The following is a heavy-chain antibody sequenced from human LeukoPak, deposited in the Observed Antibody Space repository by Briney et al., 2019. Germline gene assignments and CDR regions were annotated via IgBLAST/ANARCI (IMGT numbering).Heavy chain of an antibody. D-gene: IGHD6-13*01. V-gene: IGHV3-11*06. CDR1: GGSFSGYY. CDR2: ISSSSSYT. Sequence: PSETLSLTCAVYGGSFSGYYWSWIRQAPGKGLEWVSYISSSSSYTNYADSVKGRFTISRDNAKNSLYLQMNSLRAEDTAVYYCARTLYSSSWFDPWGQGTLVTVSS. CDR3: ARTLYSSSWFDP. J-gene: IGHJ5*02.